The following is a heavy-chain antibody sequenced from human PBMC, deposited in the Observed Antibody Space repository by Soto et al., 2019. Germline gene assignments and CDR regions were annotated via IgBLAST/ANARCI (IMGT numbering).Heavy chain of an antibody. V-gene: IGHV4-34*01. CDR2: ISQSGNT. J-gene: IGHJ4*02. CDR3: ARAPKVSGSSQTRPDF. D-gene: IGHD6-6*01. CDR1: SGSRSGYY. Sequence: SEPLSLTCSIYSGSRSGYYWSWIRQPPGKGLEWIGEISQSGNTNYSPSLKSRVSISIDTSKKQFSLNLASVSAADTAVYYCARAPKVSGSSQTRPDFWGQGTLVTVSS.